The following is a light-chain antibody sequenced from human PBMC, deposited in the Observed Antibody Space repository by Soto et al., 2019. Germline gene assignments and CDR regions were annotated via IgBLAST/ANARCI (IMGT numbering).Light chain of an antibody. CDR3: KQSSKLPPLFT. CDR2: DAS. J-gene: IGKJ3*01. V-gene: IGKV3-11*01. Sequence: EIVLTQSPATLSLSPGERATLSCRASQSVSSYLAWYQQKPGQAPRLLIYDASNRATGIPARFSGSGSGTDCTLTSSILENEDFAVYYWKQSSKLPPLFTFGPGTKVDIK. CDR1: QSVSSY.